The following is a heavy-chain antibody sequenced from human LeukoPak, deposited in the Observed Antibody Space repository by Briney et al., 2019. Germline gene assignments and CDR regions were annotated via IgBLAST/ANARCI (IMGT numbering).Heavy chain of an antibody. D-gene: IGHD5-24*01. CDR2: ISGSGENT. CDR3: ARDEDGYNYGFDP. Sequence: PGGSLRLSCAASGFSLRNYGMSWVRQAPGKGLEWVSFISGSGENTYYADSVKGRFTISRDISKNTLSLQMNSLRAEDTAVYYCARDEDGYNYGFDPWGQGTLVTVSS. J-gene: IGHJ5*02. V-gene: IGHV3-23*01. CDR1: GFSLRNYG.